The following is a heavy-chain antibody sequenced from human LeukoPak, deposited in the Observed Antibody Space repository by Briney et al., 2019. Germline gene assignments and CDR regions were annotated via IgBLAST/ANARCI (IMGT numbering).Heavy chain of an antibody. CDR2: LSSGSDSI. CDR1: GFTFNTYT. V-gene: IGHV3-48*04. Sequence: GGSLRLSCAASGFTFNTYTMNWVRQAPGKGLEWISYLSSGSDSIFYADSVKGRFTISRDNAKNSLYLQMNSLRAEDTAVYYCARENCSSTSCYADYWGQGTLVTVSS. CDR3: ARENCSSTSCYADY. D-gene: IGHD2-2*01. J-gene: IGHJ4*02.